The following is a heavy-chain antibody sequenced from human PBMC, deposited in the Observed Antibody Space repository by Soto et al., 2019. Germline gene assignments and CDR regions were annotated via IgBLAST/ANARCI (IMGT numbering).Heavy chain of an antibody. D-gene: IGHD1-1*01. CDR2: IYYSGST. J-gene: IGHJ6*03. CDR3: ARFQRDYYYYMDV. CDR1: GGSISSYY. V-gene: IGHV4-59*01. Sequence: ETLSLTCTVSGGSISSYYWSWIRQPPGKGLEWIGYIYYSGSTNYNPSLKSRVTISVDTSKNQFSLKLSSVTAADTAVYYCARFQRDYYYYMDVWGKGTTVTVSS.